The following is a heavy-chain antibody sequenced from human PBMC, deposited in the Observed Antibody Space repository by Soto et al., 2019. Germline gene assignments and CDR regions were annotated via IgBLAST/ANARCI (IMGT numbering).Heavy chain of an antibody. J-gene: IGHJ6*02. V-gene: IGHV1-2*04. CDR2: INPNSGGT. Sequence: ASVKVSCKASGYTFTGYYMHWVRQAPGQGLEWMGWINPNSGGTNYAQKFQGWVTITRDTSISTAYMELSRLRSDDTAVYYCARGGGNSSSQSIIYYYYGMDVWGQGTTVTVSS. D-gene: IGHD6-13*01. CDR3: ARGGGNSSSQSIIYYYYGMDV. CDR1: GYTFTGYY.